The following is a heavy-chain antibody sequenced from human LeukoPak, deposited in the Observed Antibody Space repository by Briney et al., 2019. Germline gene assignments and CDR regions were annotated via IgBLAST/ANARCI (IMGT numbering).Heavy chain of an antibody. Sequence: GGSLRLSCAASGFTFSNDWMTWVRRAPGKGLGWVANIRRDGSETHYVDSVMGRFTISRDNAKNSLYLQMNSLRAEDTAVYYCARDDTHYGSSGSFYDAFDIWGQGTMVTVSS. V-gene: IGHV3-7*01. CDR1: GFTFSNDW. J-gene: IGHJ3*02. CDR2: IRRDGSET. CDR3: ARDDTHYGSSGSFYDAFDI. D-gene: IGHD3-22*01.